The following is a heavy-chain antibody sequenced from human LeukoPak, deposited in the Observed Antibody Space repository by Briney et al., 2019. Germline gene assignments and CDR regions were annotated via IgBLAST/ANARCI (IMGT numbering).Heavy chain of an antibody. CDR2: IYYSGST. J-gene: IGHJ4*02. D-gene: IGHD7-27*01. CDR3: ARHTGGWGSFDY. Sequence: SETLSLTCTVSGGAIRSSSYYWSWIRQPPGKGLEWIGYIYYSGSTNYNPSLKSRVTISVDTSKNQFSLKLSSVTAADTAVYYCARHTGGWGSFDYWGQGTLVTVSS. V-gene: IGHV4-61*05. CDR1: GGAIRSSSYY.